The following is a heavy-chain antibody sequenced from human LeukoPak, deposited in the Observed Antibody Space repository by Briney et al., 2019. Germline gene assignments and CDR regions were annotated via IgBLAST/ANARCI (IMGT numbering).Heavy chain of an antibody. CDR3: ARAADTTMVTGY. Sequence: ASVKVSCKASGYTFTAYYMHWVRQAPGQGLEWMGWNNPNSGGTNYAQKFQGRVTMTRDTSITTAYMELSRVRSDDTAVYYCARAADTTMVTGYWGQGTLVTVSS. D-gene: IGHD5-18*01. V-gene: IGHV1-2*02. CDR1: GYTFTAYY. J-gene: IGHJ4*02. CDR2: NNPNSGGT.